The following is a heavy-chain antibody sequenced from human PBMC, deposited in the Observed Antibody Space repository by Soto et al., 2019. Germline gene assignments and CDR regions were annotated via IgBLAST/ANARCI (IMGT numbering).Heavy chain of an antibody. V-gene: IGHV3-7*01. CDR3: AREKSVLAAIGAY. D-gene: IGHD2-15*01. Sequence: RRLSCAASGFTFSAYWMTWVRLTPGKGLEWVANIDRDGTETHYVDSVKGRFTISRDNSEDTLYLQMNNLRAEDTAVYYCAREKSVLAAIGAYWGQGTRVTVSS. CDR2: IDRDGTET. J-gene: IGHJ4*02. CDR1: GFTFSAYW.